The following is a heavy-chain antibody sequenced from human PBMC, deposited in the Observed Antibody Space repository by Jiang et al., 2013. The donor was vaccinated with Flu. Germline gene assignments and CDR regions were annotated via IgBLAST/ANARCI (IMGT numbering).Heavy chain of an antibody. Sequence: GAEVKKPGASVKVSCKASGYTFTNYGISWVRQAPGQGLEWMGWISGYNGNTNYAQKLQGRVTMTTDTSTSTAYMELRSLRSDDTAVYYCARASWAVAARSTFDIWGQGTMVTVSS. D-gene: IGHD6-19*01. CDR3: ARASWAVAARSTFDI. CDR1: GYTFTNYG. J-gene: IGHJ3*02. V-gene: IGHV1-18*01. CDR2: ISGYNGNT.